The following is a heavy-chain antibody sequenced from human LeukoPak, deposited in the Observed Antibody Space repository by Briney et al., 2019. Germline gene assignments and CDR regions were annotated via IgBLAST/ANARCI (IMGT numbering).Heavy chain of an antibody. V-gene: IGHV1-18*01. CDR3: ARAKYYDILTGYYKALDY. D-gene: IGHD3-9*01. Sequence: GASVKVSCKASGYTFTNFGISWVRQAPGRGLEWMGWINAYNGNTNYAQKLQGRVTMTTDTSTSTAYMELRSLRSDDTAVYYCARAKYYDILTGYYKALDYWGQGTLVTVSS. CDR2: INAYNGNT. J-gene: IGHJ4*02. CDR1: GYTFTNFG.